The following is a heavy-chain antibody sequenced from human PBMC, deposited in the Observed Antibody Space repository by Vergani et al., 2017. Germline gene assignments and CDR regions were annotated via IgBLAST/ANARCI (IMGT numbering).Heavy chain of an antibody. CDR2: ISSSGSTI. V-gene: IGHV3-48*03. Sequence: EVQLVESGGGLVQPGRSLRLSCTASGFTFGDYAMSWVRQAPGKGLEWVSYISSSGSTIYYADSVKGRFTSSRDNAKNSLYLQMNSLRAEDTAVYYCARGNYDSSGYYYVYYYYYMDVWGKGTTVTVSS. D-gene: IGHD3-22*01. CDR1: GFTFGDYA. J-gene: IGHJ6*03. CDR3: ARGNYDSSGYYYVYYYYYMDV.